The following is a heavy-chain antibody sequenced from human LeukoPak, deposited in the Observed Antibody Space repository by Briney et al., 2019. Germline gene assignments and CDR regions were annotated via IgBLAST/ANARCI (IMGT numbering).Heavy chain of an antibody. V-gene: IGHV4-34*01. CDR2: INHSGST. J-gene: IGHJ3*02. CDR3: ARGSEDNWNDLLWAFDI. D-gene: IGHD1-20*01. Sequence: PSETLSLTCAVYGGSFSGYYWSWIRQPPGKGLEWIGEINHSGSTNYNPSLKSRVTISVDTSKNQFSLKLSSVTAADTAVYYCARGSEDNWNDLLWAFDIWGQGTMVTVSS. CDR1: GGSFSGYY.